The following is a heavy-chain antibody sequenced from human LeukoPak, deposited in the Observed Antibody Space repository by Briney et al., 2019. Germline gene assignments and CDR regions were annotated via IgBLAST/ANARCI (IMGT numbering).Heavy chain of an antibody. CDR2: MNPNSGNT. CDR3: ATRPAAYYDFWSGYTERSEYFQH. Sequence: ASVKVSCKASGYTFTSYDINWVRQATGQGLKGMGWMNPNSGNTGYAQKFQGRVTMTRNTSISTAYMELSSIRSEDTAVYYCATRPAAYYDFWSGYTERSEYFQHWGQGTLVTVSS. J-gene: IGHJ1*01. D-gene: IGHD3-3*01. CDR1: GYTFTSYD. V-gene: IGHV1-8*01.